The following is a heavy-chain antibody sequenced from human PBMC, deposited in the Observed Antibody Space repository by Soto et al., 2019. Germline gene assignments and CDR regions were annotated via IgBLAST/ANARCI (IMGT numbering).Heavy chain of an antibody. CDR1: GFTFSSYG. Sequence: QVQLVESGGGVVQPGRSLRLSCAASGFTFSSYGMHWVRQAPGKGLEWVAVISYDGSNKYYADSVKGRFTISRDNSKNTLYLQMNSLRAEDTAVYYCAKGHSSGWFPRTRLGYWGQGTLVTVSS. J-gene: IGHJ4*02. CDR3: AKGHSSGWFPRTRLGY. D-gene: IGHD6-19*01. CDR2: ISYDGSNK. V-gene: IGHV3-30*18.